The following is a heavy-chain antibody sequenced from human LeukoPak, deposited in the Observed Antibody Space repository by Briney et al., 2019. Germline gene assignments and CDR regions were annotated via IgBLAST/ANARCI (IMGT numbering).Heavy chain of an antibody. J-gene: IGHJ4*02. CDR2: IYYSGST. CDR3: ARVSSSSWYSDY. Sequence: SETLSLTCTVSGGSISSSSYYWGWIRQPPGKGLEWIGSIYYSGSTYYNPSLKSRVTISVDTSKNQFSLKLSSVTAADTAVYYCARVSSSSWYSDYWGQGTLVTVSS. V-gene: IGHV4-39*07. CDR1: GGSISSSSYY. D-gene: IGHD6-13*01.